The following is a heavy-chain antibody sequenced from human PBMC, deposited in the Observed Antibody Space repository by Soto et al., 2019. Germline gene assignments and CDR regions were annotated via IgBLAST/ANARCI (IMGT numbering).Heavy chain of an antibody. J-gene: IGHJ4*02. CDR1: GYSFTSYW. CDR3: ARRGSYYDS. CDR2: IYTGDSDT. Sequence: EVQLVQSGAEVKKPGESLKISCQGSGYSFTSYWIGWVRQMPGKVLDGTGIIYTGDSDTRYSPSFQGQVTISADKPISTAYVQWSSLKAWYTAMYYCARRGSYYDSWGQGNLGTVSS. D-gene: IGHD1-26*01. V-gene: IGHV5-51*01.